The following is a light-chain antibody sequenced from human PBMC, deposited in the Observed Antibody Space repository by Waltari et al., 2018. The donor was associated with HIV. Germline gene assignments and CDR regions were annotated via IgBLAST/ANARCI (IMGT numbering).Light chain of an antibody. Sequence: QSVLTQPPSVSAAPGQKVTISCSGSSSNIGNNFVSWFQQLPGTAPKLLIYDNTRRPSGIPDRFSGSKSGTSATLGITGLQFGDEADYYCGTWDSSLSAWVFGGGTKLTVL. V-gene: IGLV1-51*01. CDR1: SSNIGNNF. CDR2: DNT. J-gene: IGLJ2*01. CDR3: GTWDSSLSAWV.